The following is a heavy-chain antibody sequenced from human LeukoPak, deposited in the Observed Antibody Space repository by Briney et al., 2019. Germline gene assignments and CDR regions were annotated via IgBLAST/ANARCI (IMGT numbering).Heavy chain of an antibody. D-gene: IGHD2-2*01. CDR3: AKGFHIVVVPAAIDY. CDR1: GFTFSSYA. V-gene: IGHV3-23*01. J-gene: IGHJ4*02. CDR2: ISGSGGST. Sequence: GGSLRLSCAASGFTFSSYAMSWVRQAPGKGLEWVSVISGSGGSTYYADSVKGRFTISRDNSKNTLYLQMNSQRAEDTAVYYCAKGFHIVVVPAAIDYWGQGTLVTVSS.